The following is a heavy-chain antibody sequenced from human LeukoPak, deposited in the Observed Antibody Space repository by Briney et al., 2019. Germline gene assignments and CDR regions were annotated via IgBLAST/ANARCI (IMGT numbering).Heavy chain of an antibody. D-gene: IGHD3-22*01. V-gene: IGHV4-59*01. CDR2: IYYSGST. J-gene: IGHJ3*02. CDR3: ARDLEYYYDSSGYYYGAFDI. Sequence: KASETLSLTCTVSGGSISSYYWSWIRQPPGKGLEWIGYIYYSGSTNYNPFLKSRVTISVDTSKNHFSLKLSSVTAAETAVYYCARDLEYYYDSSGYYYGAFDICGEGTMFTVSP. CDR1: GGSISSYY.